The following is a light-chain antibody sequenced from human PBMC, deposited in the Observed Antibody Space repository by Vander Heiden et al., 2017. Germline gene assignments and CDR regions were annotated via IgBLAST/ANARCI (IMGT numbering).Light chain of an antibody. CDR2: EVI. CDR3: RSITGGNNLV. CDR1: SSDVGGNNH. J-gene: IGLJ2*01. V-gene: IGLV2-8*01. Sequence: QSALPPPPSPPRYPGPSGTISRIGTSSDVGGNNHVSWYQQHPGKAPELMIYEVIKRPSGVPDRFSGSKSGSTASLTVSGLQAEDEADYHCRSITGGNNLVFGGGTKLTVL.